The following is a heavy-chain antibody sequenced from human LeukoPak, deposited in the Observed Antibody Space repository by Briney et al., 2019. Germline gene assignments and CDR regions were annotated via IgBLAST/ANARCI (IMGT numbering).Heavy chain of an antibody. Sequence: AGGSLRLSCAASGFTFSSYAMSWVRQAPGKGLEWVSAISGSGGSTYYADSVKGRFTISRDNSKNTLYLQMNSLRAEDTAVYYCAKAHALNNDYSIAAAGTEGYYFDYWGQGTLVTVSS. J-gene: IGHJ4*02. CDR3: AKAHALNNDYSIAAAGTEGYYFDY. V-gene: IGHV3-23*01. CDR1: GFTFSSYA. D-gene: IGHD6-13*01. CDR2: ISGSGGST.